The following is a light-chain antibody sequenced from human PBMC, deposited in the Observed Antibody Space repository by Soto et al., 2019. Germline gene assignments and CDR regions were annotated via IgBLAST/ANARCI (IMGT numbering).Light chain of an antibody. Sequence: EVVMSQSPATLSVSPGERATLSCRASQSVGSNLAWYQQKAGQAPRLLIYGASARATGIPARFSGSGSGTEFTLTISSLQSEDFAVYYCQQYNKWPTTFGQGTKVDI. CDR3: QQYNKWPTT. J-gene: IGKJ1*01. CDR2: GAS. CDR1: QSVGSN. V-gene: IGKV3-15*01.